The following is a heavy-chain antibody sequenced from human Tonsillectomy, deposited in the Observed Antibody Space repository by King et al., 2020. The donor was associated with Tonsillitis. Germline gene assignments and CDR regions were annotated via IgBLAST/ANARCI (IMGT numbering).Heavy chain of an antibody. CDR2: ISCSGGST. V-gene: IGHV3-23*04. CDR1: GFTFSSYA. Sequence: VQLVESGGGLVQPGGSLRLSCSASGFTFSSYAMSWVRQAPGRGLEWVSSISCSGGSTYYADSVKGRFTISRDNAKNTLYLQINSLRAEDTAVYYCATPPKLTDGSVYQYFQHWGLGTLVTVSP. CDR3: ATPPKLTDGSVYQYFQH. D-gene: IGHD3-22*01. J-gene: IGHJ1*01.